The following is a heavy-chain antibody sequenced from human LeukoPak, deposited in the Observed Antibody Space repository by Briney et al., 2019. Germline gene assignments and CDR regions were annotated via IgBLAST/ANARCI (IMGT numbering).Heavy chain of an antibody. CDR1: GFTFKNYG. CDR2: ISADNGNT. J-gene: IGHJ4*02. Sequence: ASVKVPCKASGFTFKNYGFSWVRQAPGQGLQWMGWISADNGNTKYAQNLQGRVIMTTDRSTGTAYVELTSLRSDDTAVYYCARDRRGYSAYDGEGFDYWGQGTLVTVSS. V-gene: IGHV1-18*04. D-gene: IGHD5-12*01. CDR3: ARDRRGYSAYDGEGFDY.